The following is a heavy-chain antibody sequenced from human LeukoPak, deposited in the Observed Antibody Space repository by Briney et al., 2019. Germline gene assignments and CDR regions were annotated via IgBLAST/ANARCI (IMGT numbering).Heavy chain of an antibody. Sequence: ASVKVSCKASGYTFTSYDINWVRQATGQGLEWMGWMNPNSGNTGYAQKFQGRVTITRNTSISTAYMELSSLRSEDTAVYYCVRESGLWVRGVNWYFDLWGRGTLVTVSS. CDR3: VRESGLWVRGVNWYFDL. CDR1: GYTFTSYD. CDR2: MNPNSGNT. V-gene: IGHV1-8*01. J-gene: IGHJ2*01. D-gene: IGHD3-10*01.